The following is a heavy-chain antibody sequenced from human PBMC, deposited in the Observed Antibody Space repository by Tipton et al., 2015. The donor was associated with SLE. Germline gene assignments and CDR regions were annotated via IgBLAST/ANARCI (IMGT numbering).Heavy chain of an antibody. CDR3: AREGTGKGTGDAFDI. Sequence: TLSLTCTVSGGSISSYYWSWIRQPPGKGLEWIGYIYYSGGTNYNPSLKSRVTISVDTSKNQFSLKLSSVTAADTAVYYCAREGTGKGTGDAFDIWGQGTMVTVSS. CDR2: IYYSGGT. CDR1: GGSISSYY. J-gene: IGHJ3*02. V-gene: IGHV4-59*01. D-gene: IGHD1-1*01.